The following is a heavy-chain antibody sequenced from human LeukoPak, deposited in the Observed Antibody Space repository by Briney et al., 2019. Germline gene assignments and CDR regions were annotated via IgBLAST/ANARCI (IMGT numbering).Heavy chain of an antibody. CDR2: ISSSSSTI. CDR1: GFTLSSYA. CDR3: ARRTCSGGSCYLSLPFDAFDI. V-gene: IGHV3-48*04. D-gene: IGHD2-15*01. Sequence: PGWSLRLSCAASGFTLSSYAMSWVRQAAGTGLEWLSYISSSSSTIYYADSVKGRFTISRDNAKSSLYLQMNSLSADDTAVYYCARRTCSGGSCYLSLPFDAFDIWGQGTMVTVSS. J-gene: IGHJ3*02.